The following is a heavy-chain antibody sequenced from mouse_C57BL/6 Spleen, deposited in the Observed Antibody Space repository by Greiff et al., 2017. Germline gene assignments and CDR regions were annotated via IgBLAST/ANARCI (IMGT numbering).Heavy chain of an antibody. CDR1: GYAFSSYW. D-gene: IGHD1-1*01. CDR3: ARHGSSYSYFDY. V-gene: IGHV1-80*01. Sequence: VQLVESGAELVKPGASVKISCTASGYAFSSYWMNWVKQRPGKGLEWIGQIYPGDGDTNYNGKFKGKATLTADKSSSTAYMQLSSLTSEDSAVYFCARHGSSYSYFDYWGQGTTLTVSS. J-gene: IGHJ2*01. CDR2: IYPGDGDT.